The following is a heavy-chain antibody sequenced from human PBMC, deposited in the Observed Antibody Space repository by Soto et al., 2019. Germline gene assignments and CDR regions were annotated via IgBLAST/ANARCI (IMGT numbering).Heavy chain of an antibody. CDR2: ISSSSSYI. J-gene: IGHJ6*02. Sequence: PGGSLRLSCAASGFTFSSYSMNWVRQAPGKGLEWVSSISSSSSYIYYADSVKGRFTISRDNAKNSLYLQMNSLRAEDTAVYYCARLCCSTSCYNYYYYGMDVWGPGTTVTVSS. CDR1: GFTFSSYS. CDR3: ARLCCSTSCYNYYYYGMDV. D-gene: IGHD2-2*01. V-gene: IGHV3-21*01.